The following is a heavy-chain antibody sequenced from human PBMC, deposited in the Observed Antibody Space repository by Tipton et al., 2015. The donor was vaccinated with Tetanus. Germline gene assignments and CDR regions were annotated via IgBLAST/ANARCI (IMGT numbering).Heavy chain of an antibody. CDR3: ARAVRGRCVSDV. CDR2: VSGAGGSK. V-gene: IGHV3-9*01. CDR1: GFTFNDFA. Sequence: SLRLSCVGSGFTFNDFAIHWVRQVSGKGLEWVSAVSGAGGSKVYADSVKGRFTISRDNANNSLYLQMSSLRPEDTALYYCARAVRGRCVSDVWGQGTVVTVSS. D-gene: IGHD3-10*01. J-gene: IGHJ3*01.